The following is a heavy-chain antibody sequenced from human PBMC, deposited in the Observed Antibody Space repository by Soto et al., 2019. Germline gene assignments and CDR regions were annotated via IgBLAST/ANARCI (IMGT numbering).Heavy chain of an antibody. CDR3: ARESSYSGSYFDYYYYGMDV. Sequence: PSETLSLTCTVSGGSISSYYWSWIRQPAGKGLEWIGRIYTSGSTNYNPSLKSRVTMSVDTSKNQFSLKLSSVTAADTAVYYCARESSYSGSYFDYYYYGMDVWGQGTTVTVSS. CDR1: GGSISSYY. CDR2: IYTSGST. D-gene: IGHD1-26*01. J-gene: IGHJ6*02. V-gene: IGHV4-4*07.